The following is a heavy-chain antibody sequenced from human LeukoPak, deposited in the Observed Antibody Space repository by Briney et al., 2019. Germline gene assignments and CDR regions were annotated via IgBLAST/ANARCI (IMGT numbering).Heavy chain of an antibody. J-gene: IGHJ5*02. V-gene: IGHV3-74*01. D-gene: IGHD6-19*01. CDR1: GFTFSSYW. CDR2: INSDGSSR. Sequence: TGGSLRLSCAASGFTFSSYWMHWVHQVPGKGLVWVSRINSDGSSRSYVDSVMGRFTISRDNAKNTLYLQLDSLRAEDTAVYYCARGLAVAGSSWFDPWGQGTLVSVSS. CDR3: ARGLAVAGSSWFDP.